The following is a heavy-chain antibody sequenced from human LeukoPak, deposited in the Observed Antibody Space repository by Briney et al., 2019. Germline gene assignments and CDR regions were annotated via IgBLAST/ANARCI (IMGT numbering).Heavy chain of an antibody. J-gene: IGHJ3*02. CDR3: AREGSRWELPDAFDI. CDR1: GYTFTSYG. V-gene: IGHV1-18*01. CDR2: ISAYNGNT. D-gene: IGHD1-26*01. Sequence: ASVKVSCKASGYTFTSYGISWVRQAPGQGLEWMGWISAYNGNTNYAQKLQGRVTMTTDTSTSTAYMELRSLRSDDTAVYYCAREGSRWELPDAFDIWGQGTMVTVSS.